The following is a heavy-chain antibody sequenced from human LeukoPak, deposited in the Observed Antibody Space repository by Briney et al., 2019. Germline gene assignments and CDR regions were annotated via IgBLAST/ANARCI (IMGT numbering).Heavy chain of an antibody. D-gene: IGHD2-21*02. V-gene: IGHV1-2*02. Sequence: ASVKVSCKASGYTFTGYYMHWVRQAPGQGLEWVGWINPNSGGTNYAQKFQGRVTMTRDTSISTAYMELSRLRSDDTAVYYCARDCGGDCSGAFDIWGQGTMVTVSS. CDR1: GYTFTGYY. CDR2: INPNSGGT. CDR3: ARDCGGDCSGAFDI. J-gene: IGHJ3*02.